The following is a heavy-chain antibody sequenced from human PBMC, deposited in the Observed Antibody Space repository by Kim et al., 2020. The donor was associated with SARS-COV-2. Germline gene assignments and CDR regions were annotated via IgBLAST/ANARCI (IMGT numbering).Heavy chain of an antibody. CDR3: ARDRPIDY. J-gene: IGHJ4*02. CDR2: TGET. V-gene: IGHV1-2*02. Sequence: TGETDYSLKLQRRVTVTRDTAISTAYMELSSLRSDDTAVYYCARDRPIDYWGQGTLVTVSS.